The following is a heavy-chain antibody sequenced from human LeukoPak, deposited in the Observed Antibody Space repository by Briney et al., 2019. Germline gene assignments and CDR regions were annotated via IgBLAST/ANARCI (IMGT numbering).Heavy chain of an antibody. CDR2: IRSKAYGGTT. D-gene: IGHD6-13*01. CDR1: GFTFGDYA. J-gene: IGHJ6*02. CDR3: TRAALVAAGFAWGYGMDV. V-gene: IGHV3-49*04. Sequence: GGSLRLSCTASGFTFGDYAMSWVRQAPGKGLEWVGFIRSKAYGGTTEYAASVKGRFTISRDDSKSIAYLQMNSLKTEDTAVYYCTRAALVAAGFAWGYGMDVWGQGTTVTVSS.